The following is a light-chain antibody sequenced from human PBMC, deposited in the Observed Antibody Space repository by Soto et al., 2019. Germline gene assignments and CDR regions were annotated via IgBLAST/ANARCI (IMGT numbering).Light chain of an antibody. Sequence: LTQRASVSGSPGQSITISCTGTSSDIGGHHFVSWYQQQSGKAPKLVIYEVTDRPSGVSDRFSGSKSGNTASLTISGLQPEDDADYYCSSYTSRSLYVFVPGTKVTV. CDR2: EVT. V-gene: IGLV2-14*01. CDR1: SSDIGGHHF. J-gene: IGLJ1*01. CDR3: SSYTSRSLYV.